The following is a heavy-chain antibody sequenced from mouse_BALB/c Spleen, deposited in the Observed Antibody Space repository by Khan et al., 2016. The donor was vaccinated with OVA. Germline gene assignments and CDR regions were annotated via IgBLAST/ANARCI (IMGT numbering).Heavy chain of an antibody. CDR3: ARYDDDYDGAFAY. CDR2: ISYSGST. V-gene: IGHV3-8*02. CDR1: GDSITSVY. Sequence: EVQLQESGPSLVKPSQTLSLTCSVTGDSITSVYWNWIRKFPGNKLEYMGYISYSGSTYYIPSLKSRISFTRETSKNQYYLQLNSVTTEDTATYKCARYDDDYDGAFAYWGQGTLVTVSA. D-gene: IGHD2-4*01. J-gene: IGHJ3*01.